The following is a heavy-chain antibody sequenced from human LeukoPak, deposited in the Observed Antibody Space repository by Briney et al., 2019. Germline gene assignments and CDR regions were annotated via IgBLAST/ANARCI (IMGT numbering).Heavy chain of an antibody. D-gene: IGHD6-19*01. V-gene: IGHV3-7*01. J-gene: IGHJ6*02. CDR1: GFTFSSHW. CDR2: IKQDGSEK. Sequence: GGSLRLSCEASGFTFSSHWMSWVRQAPGKGLEWVVIIKQDGSEKDYVDSVTGRFTISRDNAKNSLYLQMNSLRDEDTAAYYCARDTSAWRHGMDVWGQGTTVNVSS. CDR3: ARDTSAWRHGMDV.